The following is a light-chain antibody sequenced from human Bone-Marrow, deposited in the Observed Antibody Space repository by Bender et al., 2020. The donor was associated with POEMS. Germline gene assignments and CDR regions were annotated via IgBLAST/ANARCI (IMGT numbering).Light chain of an antibody. CDR2: EVF. CDR1: SSDFGPYNL. V-gene: IGLV2-23*02. CDR3: CSYAGTSTFV. J-gene: IGLJ2*01. Sequence: QSALTQAASVSGSPGQSITISCTGASSDFGPYNLVSWYQHHPGKAPKLMIYEVFKRPSGVSNRFSGSKSDNTAALTISGLQAEDEADYYCCSYAGTSTFVFGGGTKLTVL.